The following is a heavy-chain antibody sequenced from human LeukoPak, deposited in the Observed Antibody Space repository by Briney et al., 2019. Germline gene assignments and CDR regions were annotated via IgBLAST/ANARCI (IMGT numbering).Heavy chain of an antibody. CDR2: ISSSSSYT. CDR3: AKVSSNIASADFDY. J-gene: IGHJ4*02. Sequence: GGSLRLSCAASGFTFSDYYMSWIRQAPGKGLEWVSYISSSSSYTYYADSVKGRFTISRDDSKNTLHLQMNSLRAEDTAAYYCAKVSSNIASADFDYWGQGTLVTVSS. V-gene: IGHV3-11*05. CDR1: GFTFSDYY. D-gene: IGHD6-13*01.